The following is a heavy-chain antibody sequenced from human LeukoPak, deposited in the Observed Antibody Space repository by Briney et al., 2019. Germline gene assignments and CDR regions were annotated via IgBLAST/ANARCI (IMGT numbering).Heavy chain of an antibody. CDR2: ISSSGSTI. Sequence: GGSLRPSCAASGFTFSDYYMSWIRQAPGKGLEWVSYISSSGSTIYYADSVKGRFTISRDNAKNSLYLQMNSLRAEDTAVYYCARFCHGDPLYYYYTDVWGKGTTVTVSS. CDR1: GFTFSDYY. V-gene: IGHV3-11*04. D-gene: IGHD4-17*01. CDR3: ARFCHGDPLYYYYTDV. J-gene: IGHJ6*03.